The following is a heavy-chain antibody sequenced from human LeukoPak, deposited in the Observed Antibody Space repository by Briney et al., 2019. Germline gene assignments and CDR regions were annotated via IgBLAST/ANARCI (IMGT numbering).Heavy chain of an antibody. Sequence: SETLSLTCTVSGGSVSSGSYYWSWIRQPPGKGLEWIGYIYYSGSTNYNPSLKSRVTISVDTSKDQFSLKLSSVTAADTAVYYCARTHTYYYDSSGYYYDYWGQGTLVTVSS. CDR3: ARTHTYYYDSSGYYYDY. J-gene: IGHJ4*02. CDR2: IYYSGST. V-gene: IGHV4-61*01. CDR1: GGSVSSGSYY. D-gene: IGHD3-22*01.